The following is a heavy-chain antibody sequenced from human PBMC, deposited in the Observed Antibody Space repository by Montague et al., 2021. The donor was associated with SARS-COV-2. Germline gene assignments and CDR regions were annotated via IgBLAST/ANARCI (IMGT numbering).Heavy chain of an antibody. CDR1: GGSISSYY. J-gene: IGHJ6*03. V-gene: IGHV4-4*07. CDR3: AREGGITIFGVVIGSPYNYYMDV. D-gene: IGHD3-3*01. CDR2: IYTSGST. Sequence: SETLSLTCTVSGGSISSYYWSWIRQPAGKGLEWIGRIYTSGSTNYNPSLKSRVTMSVDTSKNQFSLKLSSVTAADTAVYYCAREGGITIFGVVIGSPYNYYMDVWGKGTTVTVSS.